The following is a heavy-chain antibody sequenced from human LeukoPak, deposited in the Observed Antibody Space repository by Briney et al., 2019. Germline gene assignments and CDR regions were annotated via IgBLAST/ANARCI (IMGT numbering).Heavy chain of an antibody. CDR1: GFTFSSYA. V-gene: IGHV3-48*04. J-gene: IGHJ4*02. Sequence: GGSLRLSCAASGFTFSSYAMHWVRQAPGKGLEWVSYISSSGSTIYYADSVKGRFTISRDNAKNSLYLQMNSLRAEDTAVYYCARRRRDLDYWGQGTLVTVSS. D-gene: IGHD5-24*01. CDR3: ARRRRDLDY. CDR2: ISSSGSTI.